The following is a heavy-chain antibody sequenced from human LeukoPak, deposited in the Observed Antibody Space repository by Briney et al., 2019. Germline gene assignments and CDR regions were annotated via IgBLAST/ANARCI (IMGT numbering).Heavy chain of an antibody. V-gene: IGHV4-30-4*08. Sequence: SQTLSLTCTVSGGSISSGDYYWSWIRQPPGKGLEWIGYIYYSGSTYYNPSLKSRVTISVETSKNQFSLKLSSVTAADTAVYYWSREGSSWPIGYWGQGTLVTVSS. CDR3: SREGSSWPIGY. J-gene: IGHJ4*02. CDR2: IYYSGST. D-gene: IGHD6-13*01. CDR1: GGSISSGDYY.